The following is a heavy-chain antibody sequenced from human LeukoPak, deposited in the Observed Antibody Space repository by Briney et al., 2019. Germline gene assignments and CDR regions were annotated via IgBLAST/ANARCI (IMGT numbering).Heavy chain of an antibody. J-gene: IGHJ6*02. CDR1: GGTFSSYA. Sequence: GASVKVSCKASGGTFSSYAISWVRQAPGQGLEWMGGIIPIFGTANYAQKFQGRVTITADESTSTAYMELGSLRSEDTAVYYCAAGYCTNGVCYPLYYYYGMDVWGQGTTVTVSS. V-gene: IGHV1-69*13. CDR2: IIPIFGTA. CDR3: AAGYCTNGVCYPLYYYYGMDV. D-gene: IGHD2-8*01.